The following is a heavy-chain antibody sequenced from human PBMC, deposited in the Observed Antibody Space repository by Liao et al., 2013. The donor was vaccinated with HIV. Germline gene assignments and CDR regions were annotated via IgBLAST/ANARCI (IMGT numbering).Heavy chain of an antibody. D-gene: IGHD3-10*01. V-gene: IGHV4-39*07. CDR1: GGSISSSSYY. CDR3: ARTGLREVTVRSYYYYYYMDV. CDR2: IYYIGST. J-gene: IGHJ6*03. Sequence: QLQLQESGPGLVKPSETLSLTCTVSGGSISSSSYYWGWIRQPPGKGLEWIGSIYYIGSTYYNPSLKTRVTISVDTSKNQFSLKLSSVTAADTAVYYCARTGLREVTVRSYYYYYYMDVWGKGTTVTVSS.